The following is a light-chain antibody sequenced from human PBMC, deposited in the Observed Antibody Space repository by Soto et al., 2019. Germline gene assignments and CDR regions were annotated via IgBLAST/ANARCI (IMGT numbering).Light chain of an antibody. CDR1: QTIRSW. J-gene: IGKJ1*01. Sequence: DIPGTKFPTTLPDSVGDRVTITCRASQTIRSWLAWYQQKPGKVPNLLIYHASSLVTGIPSRFSGSGSGTEFTLTISSLQPDDFAAYYCQQYSTLWTFGQGTKVDIK. CDR3: QQYSTLWT. CDR2: HAS. V-gene: IGKV1-5*01.